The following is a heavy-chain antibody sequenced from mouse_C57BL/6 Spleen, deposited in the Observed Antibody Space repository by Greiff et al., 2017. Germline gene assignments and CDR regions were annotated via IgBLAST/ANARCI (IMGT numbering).Heavy chain of an antibody. CDR2: IDPSDSET. CDR3: ARWDTTVEAMDY. CDR1: GYTFTSYW. Sequence: QVQLQQSGAELVRPGSSVKLSCKASGYTFTSYWMHWVKQRPIQGLEWIGNIDPSDSETHYNQKFKDKATLTVDKSSSTAYMQLSSLTSEDSAVYYCARWDTTVEAMDYWGQGTSVTVSS. V-gene: IGHV1-52*01. J-gene: IGHJ4*01. D-gene: IGHD1-1*01.